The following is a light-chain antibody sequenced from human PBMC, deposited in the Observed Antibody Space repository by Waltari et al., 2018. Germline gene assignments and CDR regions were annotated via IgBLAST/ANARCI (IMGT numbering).Light chain of an antibody. J-gene: IGKJ1*01. CDR2: AAS. CDR1: QSISSY. V-gene: IGKV1-39*01. CDR3: QQSYSQTRT. Sequence: DIQMTQSQSSLSASVGVRVTITCLASQSISSYLSWYQQKPGRAPKLLIYAASSLESGVPSRFSGSGSGRDFTLIISSLQPEDFATYSCQQSYSQTRTFGQGTKVEI.